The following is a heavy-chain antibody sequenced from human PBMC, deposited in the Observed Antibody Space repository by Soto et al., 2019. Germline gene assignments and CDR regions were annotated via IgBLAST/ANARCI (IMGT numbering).Heavy chain of an antibody. CDR3: ASVGENYYDSSGPYFDY. V-gene: IGHV4-31*03. CDR2: IYYSGST. J-gene: IGHJ4*02. CDR1: GGPISSGGYY. Sequence: SETLSLTCTVSGGPISSGGYYWSWIRQHPGKGLEWIGYIYYSGSTYYNPSLKSRVTISVDTSKNQFSLKLSSVTAADTAVYYCASVGENYYDSSGPYFDYWGQGTLVTVSS. D-gene: IGHD3-22*01.